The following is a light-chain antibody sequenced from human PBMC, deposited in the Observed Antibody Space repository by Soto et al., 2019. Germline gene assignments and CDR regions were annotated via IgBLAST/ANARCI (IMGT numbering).Light chain of an antibody. CDR3: QQYNNWPLT. Sequence: EIVMTQSPGTVSLSPGEGATLSCRASQSVSSNLAWYQQKPGQAPRLLIYGASTRATGIPARFSGSGSGTEFTLTISSLQSEDFAVYYCQQYNNWPLTFGQGTKVDIK. CDR1: QSVSSN. CDR2: GAS. J-gene: IGKJ1*01. V-gene: IGKV3-15*01.